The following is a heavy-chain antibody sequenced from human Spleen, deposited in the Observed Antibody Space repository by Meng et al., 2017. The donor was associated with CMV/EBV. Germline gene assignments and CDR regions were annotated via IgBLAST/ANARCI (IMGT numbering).Heavy chain of an antibody. CDR2: ISGRGDST. CDR3: AKGRAVVIAAAVNY. D-gene: IGHD6-13*01. V-gene: IGHV3-23*01. CDR1: FTFSNYV. J-gene: IGHJ4*02. Sequence: FTFSNYVMRWARQDAGKGLEGVSIISGRGDSTYYPDSVQGRFTISRDNSKNTFFMQMNSRGAEDTAVYYCAKGRAVVIAAAVNYWGQGTLVTVSS.